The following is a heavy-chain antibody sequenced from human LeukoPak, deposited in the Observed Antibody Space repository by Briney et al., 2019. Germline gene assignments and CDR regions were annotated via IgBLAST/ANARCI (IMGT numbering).Heavy chain of an antibody. CDR2: IYHSGST. V-gene: IGHV4-38-2*02. CDR1: GYSISSGYY. Sequence: SETLSLTCTVSGYSISSGYYWGWIRQPPGKGLEWMGSIYHSGSTYYNPSLKSRVTISVDTSKNQFSLKLSSVTAADTAVYYCARDQEAAMVTGGFDYWGQGTLVTVSS. CDR3: ARDQEAAMVTGGFDY. D-gene: IGHD5-18*01. J-gene: IGHJ4*02.